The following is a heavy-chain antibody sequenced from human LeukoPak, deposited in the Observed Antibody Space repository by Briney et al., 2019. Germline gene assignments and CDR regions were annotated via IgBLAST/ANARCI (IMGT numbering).Heavy chain of an antibody. CDR3: ARGGVVAAAIEGDPPRRFAY. Sequence: ASVKVSCKASGYTFTGFYMHWARQAPGQGLEWMGWMNPNSGGTNYAQNFQGRVTMTRDTSISTASMELSRLTSDDTAVYYCARGGVVAAAIEGDPPRRFAYWGQGTLVTVSS. CDR2: MNPNSGGT. V-gene: IGHV1-2*02. J-gene: IGHJ4*02. CDR1: GYTFTGFY. D-gene: IGHD2-2*01.